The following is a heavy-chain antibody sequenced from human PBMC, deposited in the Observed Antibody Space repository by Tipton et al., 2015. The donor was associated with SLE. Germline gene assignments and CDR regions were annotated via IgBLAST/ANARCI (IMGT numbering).Heavy chain of an antibody. J-gene: IGHJ5*02. Sequence: TLSLTCAVYDGSFSGHYWTWIRQPPERGLEWIGEINESGSTNYNPSLKSRVTISADTSKNQFSLKLSSVTAADTAVYYCASGGYGSGSHYLGGWFDPWGRGTLVTVSS. CDR1: DGSFSGHY. D-gene: IGHD3-10*01. CDR3: ASGGYGSGSHYLGGWFDP. V-gene: IGHV4-34*01. CDR2: INESGST.